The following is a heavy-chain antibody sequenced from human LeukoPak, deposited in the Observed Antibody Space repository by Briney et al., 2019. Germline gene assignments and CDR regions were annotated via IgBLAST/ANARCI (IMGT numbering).Heavy chain of an antibody. CDR2: ISYSGYT. J-gene: IGHJ4*02. V-gene: IGHV4-59*01. D-gene: IGHD4-23*01. Sequence: SETLSLTCTVSGGSISSYYWSWIRQAPGKGLEWIGFISYSGYTSYSPSLESRVAISLDTSKSQFSLRLSSMTAADTAFYYCARGRNDNGGMFFDSWAQGMLVTVSS. CDR3: ARGRNDNGGMFFDS. CDR1: GGSISSYY.